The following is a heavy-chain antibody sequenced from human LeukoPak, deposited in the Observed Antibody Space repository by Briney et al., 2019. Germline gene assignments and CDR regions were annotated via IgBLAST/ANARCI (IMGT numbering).Heavy chain of an antibody. V-gene: IGHV1-18*01. CDR2: ISVYNDNT. J-gene: IGHJ3*02. CDR1: GYTFTNCG. CDR3: ARDDFVSLPGHLHI. Sequence: GASVKVSCKASGYTFTNCGVSWVRQAPGQGLEWMGWISVYNDNTHYAQKLQGRVTLTTETSTNTAYMELKSLRSGDTAVYYCARDDFVSLPGHLHIWAKGKMVSVSS. D-gene: IGHD2/OR15-2a*01.